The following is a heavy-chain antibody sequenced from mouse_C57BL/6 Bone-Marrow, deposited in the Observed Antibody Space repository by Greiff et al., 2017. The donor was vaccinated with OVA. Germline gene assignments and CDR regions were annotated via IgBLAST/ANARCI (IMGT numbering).Heavy chain of an antibody. CDR1: GYTFTSYW. V-gene: IGHV1-50*01. CDR3: ARAWYLDV. J-gene: IGHJ1*03. Sequence: QVQLQQPGAELVKPGASVKLSCKASGYTFTSYWMQWVKQRPGQGLEWIGEIDPSDSYTNYNQKFKGKATLTVDTSSSTAYMQLSSLTSEDSAVYYCARAWYLDVWGTGTTVTVSS. CDR2: IDPSDSYT.